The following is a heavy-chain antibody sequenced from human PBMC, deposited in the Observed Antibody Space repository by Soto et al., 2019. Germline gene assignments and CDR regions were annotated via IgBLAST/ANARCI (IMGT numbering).Heavy chain of an antibody. D-gene: IGHD2-21*02. V-gene: IGHV3-33*06. CDR1: GFIFTTYG. J-gene: IGHJ4*02. CDR3: VKDHCGGDCYSDPYFDY. Sequence: QVQLVESGGGVVQPGRSLRLSCAASGFIFTTYGLHWVRQAPGKGLEWVAVIWYDGSNQYYADSVKGRFTISRDNSKNILYVEMNSVRVEDTAVYYCVKDHCGGDCYSDPYFDYWGQGTLVTVSS. CDR2: IWYDGSNQ.